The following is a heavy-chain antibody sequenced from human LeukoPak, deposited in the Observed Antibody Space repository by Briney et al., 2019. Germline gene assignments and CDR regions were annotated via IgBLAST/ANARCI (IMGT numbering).Heavy chain of an antibody. CDR3: AKGAYGHYYDSSGYYGAFDI. J-gene: IGHJ3*02. CDR1: GFTFSSYG. V-gene: IGHV3-30*18. Sequence: PGRSLRLSCAASGFTFSSYGMHWVRQAPGKGLEWVAVISYDGSNKYYADSVKGRFTISRDNPKNTLYLQMNSLRAEDTAVYYCAKGAYGHYYDSSGYYGAFDIWGQGTMVTVSS. D-gene: IGHD3-22*01. CDR2: ISYDGSNK.